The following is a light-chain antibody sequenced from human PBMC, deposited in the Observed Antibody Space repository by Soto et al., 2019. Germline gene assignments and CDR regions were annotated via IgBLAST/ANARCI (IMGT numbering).Light chain of an antibody. CDR1: SSDVGGYNY. V-gene: IGLV2-11*01. Sequence: QSVLTQPSSMSGSPGQSITISCTGTSSDVGGYNYVSWYQQHPAKAPKLIIFDVSKRPSGVPNRFSGSKSGNTASLTISGLRAEDEADYYCCSYVGRNTYVFGTGTKLTVL. CDR2: DVS. J-gene: IGLJ1*01. CDR3: CSYVGRNTYV.